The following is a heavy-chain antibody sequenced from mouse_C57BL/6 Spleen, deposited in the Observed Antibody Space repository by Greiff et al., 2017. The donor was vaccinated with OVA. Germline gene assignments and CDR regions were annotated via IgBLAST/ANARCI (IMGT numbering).Heavy chain of an antibody. V-gene: IGHV1-52*01. CDR2: IDPSDSET. J-gene: IGHJ2*01. CDR1: GYTFTSYW. D-gene: IGHD3-2*02. Sequence: VQLQQPGAELVRPGSSVKLSCKASGYTFTSYWMHWVKQRPIKGLEWIGNIDPSDSETHYNQKFKDKATLTVDKSSSTAYMQLSSLTSEDSAVYYCARSGTLYYWGQGTTLTVSS. CDR3: ARSGTLYY.